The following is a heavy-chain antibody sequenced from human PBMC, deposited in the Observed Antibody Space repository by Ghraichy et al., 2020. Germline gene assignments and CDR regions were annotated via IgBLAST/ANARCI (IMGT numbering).Heavy chain of an antibody. Sequence: SETLSLTCTVSGGSISSSSYYWGWIRQPPGKGLEWIGSIYYSGSTYYNPSLKSRVTISVDTSKNQFSLKLSSVTAADTAVYYCARPPLPTVVTPFDYWGQGTLVTVSS. CDR2: IYYSGST. J-gene: IGHJ4*02. CDR1: GGSISSSSYY. CDR3: ARPPLPTVVTPFDY. V-gene: IGHV4-39*01. D-gene: IGHD4-23*01.